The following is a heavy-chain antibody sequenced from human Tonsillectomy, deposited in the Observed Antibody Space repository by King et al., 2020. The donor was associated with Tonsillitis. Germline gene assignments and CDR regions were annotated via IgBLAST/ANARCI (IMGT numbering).Heavy chain of an antibody. D-gene: IGHD3-10*02. CDR3: AKDVDEDNYVCFDN. J-gene: IGHJ4*02. Sequence: VQLVESGGGLEQPGGSLRLSCAPSGFTFTKFAMSWVRQAPGKGLEWVSGLSGSGGNTEYADSVKGRFTISRDNSENTLYLQMNSLRADDTAIYYSAKDVDEDNYVCFDNWGQGTLVTVS. CDR2: LSGSGGNT. CDR1: GFTFTKFA. V-gene: IGHV3-23*04.